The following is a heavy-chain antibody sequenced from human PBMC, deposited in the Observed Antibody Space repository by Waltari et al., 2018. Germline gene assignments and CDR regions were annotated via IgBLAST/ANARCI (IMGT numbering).Heavy chain of an antibody. J-gene: IGHJ4*02. D-gene: IGHD3-16*01. V-gene: IGHV4-38-2*02. CDR2: IHHSGSA. CDR1: GYSISSGSY. CDR3: VGAPNWAFFDY. Sequence: QVQLQESGPGLVKPSETLSLTCTVSGYSISSGSYWGWIRRPPGKGLEWIGTIHHSGSAYYNPSLKSRVTISVDTSKNQFSLNLSSVTAAGTAVYYCVGAPNWAFFDYWGQGTLVTVSS.